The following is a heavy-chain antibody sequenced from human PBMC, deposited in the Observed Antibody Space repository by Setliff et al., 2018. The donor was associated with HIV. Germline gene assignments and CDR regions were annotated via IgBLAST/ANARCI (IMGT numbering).Heavy chain of an antibody. V-gene: IGHV1-69*06. J-gene: IGHJ4*02. CDR2: IIPIFGPT. CDR1: AYTLTNFA. CDR3: VGRLTYYDFWSGFYNY. Sequence: SVKVSCKASAYTLTNFAISWVRQAPGQGLEWMGGIIPIFGPTNYAQKFQGRVSITADKSTNTVYMELNSLKLEDTAVYYCVGRLTYYDFWSGFYNYWGQGTLVTVSS. D-gene: IGHD3-3*01.